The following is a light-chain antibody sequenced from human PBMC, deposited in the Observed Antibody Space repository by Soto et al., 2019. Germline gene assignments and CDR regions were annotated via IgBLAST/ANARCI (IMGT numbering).Light chain of an antibody. CDR1: SSDIETPH. V-gene: IGLV1-51*02. J-gene: IGLJ3*02. CDR3: ATWDGTLGVVV. Sequence: QSVLTQPPSVSAAPGQTVTISWSGSSSDIETPHASWYQQLPGTAPKALIYQNNKRPSGIPDRFFASKSGTSATLGITGLQTGDEADYPCATWDGTLGVVVFGGGTKRTVL. CDR2: QNN.